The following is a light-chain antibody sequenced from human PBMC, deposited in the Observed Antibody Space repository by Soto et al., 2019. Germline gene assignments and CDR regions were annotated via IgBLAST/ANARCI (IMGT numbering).Light chain of an antibody. CDR3: QQYKSYST. V-gene: IGKV1-5*01. J-gene: IGKJ1*01. Sequence: DIQMTQSPPTLSASVGDRVTSTFRASQTISTWMAWYQQRPGKAPKLLIYDASTLESGVPSRFSGSGSGTEFTLTINNLQPDDLATYICQQYKSYSTFGRGTKVDIK. CDR1: QTISTW. CDR2: DAS.